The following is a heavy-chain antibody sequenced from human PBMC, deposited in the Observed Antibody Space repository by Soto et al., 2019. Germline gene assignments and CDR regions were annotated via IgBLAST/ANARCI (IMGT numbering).Heavy chain of an antibody. V-gene: IGHV4-39*01. CDR1: GGSISSSSYY. J-gene: IGHJ5*02. CDR2: IYYSGST. D-gene: IGHD2-2*01. CDR3: ARPGGCSSTSCYPNWFDP. Sequence: QLQLQESGPGLVKPSETLSLSCTVSGGSISSSSYYWCWIRQPPGKGLEWIGSIYYSGSTYHNPSLKSRVTISVDTPKNQFSLKLSSVTAADTAVYYCARPGGCSSTSCYPNWFDPWGQGTLVTVSS.